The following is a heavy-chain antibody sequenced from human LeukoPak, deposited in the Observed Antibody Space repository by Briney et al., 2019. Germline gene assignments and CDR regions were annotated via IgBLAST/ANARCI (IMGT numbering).Heavy chain of an antibody. CDR3: AKATEWELRGDY. CDR2: ISGSGGST. V-gene: IGHV3-23*01. D-gene: IGHD1-26*01. CDR1: GFTFSSYA. Sequence: PGGSLRLSCAASGFTFSSYAMSWVRQAPGKGLGWVSAISGSGGSTYYADSVKGRFTISRDNSKNTLYLQMNSLRAEDTAVYYCAKATEWELRGDYWGQGTLVTVSS. J-gene: IGHJ4*02.